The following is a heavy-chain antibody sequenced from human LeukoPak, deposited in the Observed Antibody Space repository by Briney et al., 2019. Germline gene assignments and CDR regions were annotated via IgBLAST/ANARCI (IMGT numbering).Heavy chain of an antibody. CDR1: GFTFSNAW. J-gene: IGHJ4*02. V-gene: IGHV4-34*01. D-gene: IGHD1-26*01. Sequence: PGGSLRLSCAASGFTFSNAWMSWVRQPPGKGLEWIGEINHSGSTNYNPSLKSRVTISVDTSKNQFSLKLSSVTAADTAVYYCARVRGSFPYYFDYWGQGTLVTVSS. CDR2: INHSGST. CDR3: ARVRGSFPYYFDY.